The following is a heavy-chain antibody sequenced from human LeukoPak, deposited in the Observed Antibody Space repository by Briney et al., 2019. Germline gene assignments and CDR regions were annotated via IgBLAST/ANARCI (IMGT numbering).Heavy chain of an antibody. CDR3: AKIVYSSGYYYADAFDF. CDR1: GFTFSSYA. CDR2: ISGSGGTT. J-gene: IGHJ3*01. Sequence: PGGSLRLSCAASGFTFSSYAMSWVRQAPGKGLEWVSAISGSGGTTYYADSVKGRFTISRDNSKNTLYLQMNSLRAEDTAVYYCAKIVYSSGYYYADAFDFWGQGTMVTVSS. V-gene: IGHV3-23*01. D-gene: IGHD3-22*01.